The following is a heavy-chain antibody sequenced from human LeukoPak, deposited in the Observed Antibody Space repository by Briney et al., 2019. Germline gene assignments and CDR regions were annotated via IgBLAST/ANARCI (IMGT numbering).Heavy chain of an antibody. V-gene: IGHV3-64*01. CDR3: ARDSLAVAGTSFDY. J-gene: IGHJ4*02. Sequence: PGGSLRLSCAASGFTFSSYAMHWVRQAPGKGLEYVSAISSNGGSTYYANSVKGRFTISRDNSKNTLYLQMGSLRAEDMAVYYCARDSLAVAGTSFDYWGQGTLVTVSS. D-gene: IGHD6-19*01. CDR2: ISSNGGST. CDR1: GFTFSSYA.